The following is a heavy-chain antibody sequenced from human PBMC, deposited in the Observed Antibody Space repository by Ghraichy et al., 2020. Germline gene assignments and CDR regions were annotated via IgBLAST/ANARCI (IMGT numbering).Heavy chain of an antibody. D-gene: IGHD6-19*01. J-gene: IGHJ4*02. CDR2: IIPILGIA. V-gene: IGHV1-69*04. Sequence: SVKVSCKASGGTFSSYTISWVRQAPGQGLEWMGRIIPILGIANYAQKFQGRVMITADKSTSTAYMELSSLRSEDTAVYYCARESTSGMQWLASRFDYWGQGTLVTVSS. CDR1: GGTFSSYT. CDR3: ARESTSGMQWLASRFDY.